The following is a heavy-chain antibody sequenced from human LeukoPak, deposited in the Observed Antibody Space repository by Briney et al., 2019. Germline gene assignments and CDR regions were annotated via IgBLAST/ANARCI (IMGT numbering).Heavy chain of an antibody. CDR1: GYTFTGYY. D-gene: IGHD6-13*01. V-gene: IGHV1-2*02. Sequence: ASVKVSCKASGYTFTGYYMHWVRQAPGQGLEWMGWINPNSGGTNYAQKFQGRVTMTWDTSISTAYMELSRLRSDDTAVYYCAREEIAAAEVYNWFDPWGQGTLVTVSS. CDR2: INPNSGGT. J-gene: IGHJ5*02. CDR3: AREEIAAAEVYNWFDP.